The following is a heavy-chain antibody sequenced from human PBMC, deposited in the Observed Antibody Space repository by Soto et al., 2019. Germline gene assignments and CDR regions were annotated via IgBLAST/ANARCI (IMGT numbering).Heavy chain of an antibody. CDR1: GYTFTSYA. CDR2: INAGNGNT. CDR3: ARGGIAARPGYYYYYGMDV. Sequence: VASVKVSCKASGYTFTSYAMHWVRQAPGQRLEWMGWINAGNGNTKYSQKFQGRVTITRDTSASTAYMELSSLRSEGTAVYYCARGGIAARPGYYYYYGMDVWGQGTTVTVSS. D-gene: IGHD6-6*01. J-gene: IGHJ6*02. V-gene: IGHV1-3*01.